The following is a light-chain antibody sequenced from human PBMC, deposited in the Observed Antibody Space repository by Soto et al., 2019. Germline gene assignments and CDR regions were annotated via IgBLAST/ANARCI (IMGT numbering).Light chain of an antibody. Sequence: EIGLTQSPSTLSLSPGESATLSCRASQSISTYLAWYQQKPGQAPRLLIYDASKRITGIPARFSGSGSGTDFTLTISSLEPEDFAVYYCQQYNNWPKTFGQGTKVDIK. V-gene: IGKV3-11*01. CDR2: DAS. CDR1: QSISTY. J-gene: IGKJ1*01. CDR3: QQYNNWPKT.